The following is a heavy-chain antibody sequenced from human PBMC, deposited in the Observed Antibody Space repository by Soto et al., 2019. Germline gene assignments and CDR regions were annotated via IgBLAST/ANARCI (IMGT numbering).Heavy chain of an antibody. Sequence: EVQLVESGGGLVKPGGSLRLSCAASGFTFSSYSMNWVRQAPGKGLEWVSSISSSSSYIYYADSVKGRFTNSRDNAKNSLYLQMNSLRAEDTAVYYCAREVWFSPYYFDYWGQGTLVTVSS. CDR3: AREVWFSPYYFDY. CDR1: GFTFSSYS. D-gene: IGHD3-10*01. J-gene: IGHJ4*02. CDR2: ISSSSSYI. V-gene: IGHV3-21*01.